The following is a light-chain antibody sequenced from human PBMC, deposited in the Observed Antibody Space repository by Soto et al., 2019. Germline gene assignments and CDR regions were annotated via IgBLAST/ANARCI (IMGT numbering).Light chain of an antibody. CDR2: EVS. J-gene: IGLJ1*01. V-gene: IGLV2-8*01. CDR3: SSYAGSNTYV. CDR1: SSDIGGYNY. Sequence: QSVLTQPPSASGSPGQSVTISCTGTSSDIGGYNYVSWYQQHPGKAPKLMIYEVSKQPSGVPDRFSGSKSGNTASLNVSGLQAEDEADYYCSSYAGSNTYVFGTGTKVTVL.